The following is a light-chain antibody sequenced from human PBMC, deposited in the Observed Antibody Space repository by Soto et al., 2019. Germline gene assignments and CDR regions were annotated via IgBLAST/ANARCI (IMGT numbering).Light chain of an antibody. J-gene: IGKJ3*01. CDR1: QSVHNY. CDR3: QQGSFVMT. CDR2: DAS. V-gene: IGKV3-11*01. Sequence: EIVLTQSPATLSLSPGQRATLSCRASQSVHNYLAWYQQKPGQAPRLLIYDASNWATGIPARFSGSGSGTDFTLTISSLEPEDFAVYYCQQGSFVMTFGPGTKVYF.